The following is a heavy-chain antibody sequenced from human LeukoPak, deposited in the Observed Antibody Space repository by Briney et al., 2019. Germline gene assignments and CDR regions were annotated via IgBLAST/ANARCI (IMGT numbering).Heavy chain of an antibody. V-gene: IGHV4-39*01. D-gene: IGHD3-10*01. J-gene: IGHJ6*02. CDR1: GGSISSSSYY. CDR2: IYYSGST. CDR3: ARLENYGLGIYYYYGMDV. Sequence: SETLSPTCTVSGGSISSSSYYWGWIRQPPGKGLEWIGSIYYSGSTYYNPSLKSRVTISVDTSKNQFSLKLSSVTAADTAVYYCARLENYGLGIYYYYGMDVWGQGTTVTVSS.